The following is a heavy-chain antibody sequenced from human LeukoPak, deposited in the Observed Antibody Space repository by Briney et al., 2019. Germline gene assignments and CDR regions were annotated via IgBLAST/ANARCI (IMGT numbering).Heavy chain of an antibody. Sequence: GGSLRLSCAASGFTFSSYEMNWVRQAPGKGLEWVSYISSSGSNTYYADSVKGRFTISRDNAKNLLYLQMNSLRAEDTAVYYCAGDYYDSSGYFLGVYWGQGTLVTVSS. CDR1: GFTFSSYE. J-gene: IGHJ4*02. D-gene: IGHD3-22*01. V-gene: IGHV3-48*03. CDR2: ISSSGSNT. CDR3: AGDYYDSSGYFLGVY.